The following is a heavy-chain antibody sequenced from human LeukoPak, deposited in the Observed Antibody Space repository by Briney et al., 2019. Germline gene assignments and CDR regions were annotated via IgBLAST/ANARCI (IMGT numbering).Heavy chain of an antibody. Sequence: SETLSLTCTVSGGSVSSTGYYWSWIRQPPGKGLEWIGEINHSGSTNYNPSLKSRVTISVDTSKNQFSLKLSSVTAADTAVYYCARHRRYYDFWSGSYDAFVIWGQGTMVTVSS. CDR3: ARHRRYYDFWSGSYDAFVI. CDR2: INHSGST. CDR1: GGSVSSTGYY. J-gene: IGHJ3*02. V-gene: IGHV4-39*01. D-gene: IGHD3-3*01.